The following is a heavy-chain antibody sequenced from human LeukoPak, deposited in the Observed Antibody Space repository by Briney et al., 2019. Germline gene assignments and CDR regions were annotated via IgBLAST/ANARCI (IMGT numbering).Heavy chain of an antibody. CDR2: IYSGGST. V-gene: IGHV3-66*01. D-gene: IGHD3-10*01. J-gene: IGHJ3*02. Sequence: GGSLRLSCAASGFTVSSNYVSWVRQAPGKGLEWVSVIYSGGSTYYADSVKGRFTISRDNSKNTLYLQMNSLRAEDTAVYYCAKGAITMVRGVNDAFDIWGQGTMVTVSS. CDR1: GFTVSSNY. CDR3: AKGAITMVRGVNDAFDI.